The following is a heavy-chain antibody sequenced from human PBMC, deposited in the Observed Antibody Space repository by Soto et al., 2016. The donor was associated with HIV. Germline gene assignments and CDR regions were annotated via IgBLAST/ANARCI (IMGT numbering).Heavy chain of an antibody. J-gene: IGHJ3*02. Sequence: EVQLLESGGGLVQPGGSLRLSCAASGFTFSSYAMSWVRQAPGKGLEWVSAISGSGGGTYYADSVKGRFTISRDNSKNTLYLQMNSLRAEDTAVYYCAKDATGDYMIVVVIQTRGAFDIWGQGTMVTVSS. D-gene: IGHD3-22*01. CDR3: AKDATGDYMIVVVIQTRGAFDI. CDR2: ISGSGGGT. V-gene: IGHV3-23*01. CDR1: GFTFSSYA.